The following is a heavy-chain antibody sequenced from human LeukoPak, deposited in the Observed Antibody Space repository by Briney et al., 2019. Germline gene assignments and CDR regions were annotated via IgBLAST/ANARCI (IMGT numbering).Heavy chain of an antibody. CDR1: GFTFSSYA. CDR3: AKGLSLYYDSSGYLFDY. D-gene: IGHD3-22*01. J-gene: IGHJ4*02. CDR2: ISGSGGST. V-gene: IGHV3-23*01. Sequence: GGFLRLSCAASGFTFSSYAMSWVRQAPGKGLEWVSAISGSGGSTYYADSVKGRFTISRDNSKNTLYLQMNSLRAEDTAVYYCAKGLSLYYDSSGYLFDYWGQGTLVTVSS.